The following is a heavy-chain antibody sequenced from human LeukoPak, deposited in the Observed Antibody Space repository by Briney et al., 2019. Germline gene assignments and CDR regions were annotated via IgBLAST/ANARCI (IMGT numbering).Heavy chain of an antibody. V-gene: IGHV3-30*03. CDR2: ISYDGSNK. CDR3: ARDLGVNWNDVYFDY. J-gene: IGHJ4*02. D-gene: IGHD1-1*01. CDR1: GFTFSSYG. Sequence: GGSLRLSCAASGFTFSSYGMHWVRQAPGKGLEWVAVISYDGSNKYYADSVKGRFTISRDNSKNTLYLQMNSLRAEDTAVYYCARDLGVNWNDVYFDYWGQGTLVTVSS.